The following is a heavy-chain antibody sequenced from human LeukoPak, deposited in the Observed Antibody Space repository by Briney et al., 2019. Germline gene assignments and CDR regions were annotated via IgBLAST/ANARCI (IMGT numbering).Heavy chain of an antibody. CDR3: ARDGRTTNFDY. V-gene: IGHV3-7*01. CDR2: IKQDGSEK. CDR1: GFTFSSYR. D-gene: IGHD1-1*01. Sequence: GGSLRLSCAASGFTFSSYRMSWVRQAPGKGLEWVANIKQDGSEKYYVDSVKGRFTISRDNAKNSLYLQMNSLRAEDTAVDYCARDGRTTNFDYWGQGTLVTVSS. J-gene: IGHJ4*02.